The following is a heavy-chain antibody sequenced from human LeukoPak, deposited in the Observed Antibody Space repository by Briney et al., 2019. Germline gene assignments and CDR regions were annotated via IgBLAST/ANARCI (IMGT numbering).Heavy chain of an antibody. Sequence: GASVKVSCKASGYTFTSYGISWVRLAPGQGLECMGWISAYNGNTNYAQKLQGRVTMTTDTSTSTAYMELRSLRSDDTAVYYCASGPSSQNNYYYYYMDVWGKGTTVTVSS. CDR1: GYTFTSYG. J-gene: IGHJ6*03. CDR3: ASGPSSQNNYYYYYMDV. CDR2: ISAYNGNT. V-gene: IGHV1-18*01. D-gene: IGHD6-13*01.